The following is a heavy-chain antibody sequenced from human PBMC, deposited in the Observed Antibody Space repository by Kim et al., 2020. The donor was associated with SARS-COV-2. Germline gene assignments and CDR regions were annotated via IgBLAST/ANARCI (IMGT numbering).Heavy chain of an antibody. V-gene: IGHV3-23*01. D-gene: IGHD3-3*01. J-gene: IGHJ4*02. Sequence: YADSVEGRYTFSRDNSKNPLYLQMNSVSAEDTAVYYCAKERFWSGYFDYWGQGTLVTVSS. CDR3: AKERFWSGYFDY.